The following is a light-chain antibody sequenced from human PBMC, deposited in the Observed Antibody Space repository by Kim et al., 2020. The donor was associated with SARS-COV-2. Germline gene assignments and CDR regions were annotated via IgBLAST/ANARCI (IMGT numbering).Light chain of an antibody. CDR1: SLRNYY. V-gene: IGLV3-19*01. Sequence: GQTVRITCKGDSLRNYYASWYQQKSGQAPVLVIYGKNNRPSGIPDRFSGSSSGNTASMTITGAQAEDEADYYCNSRDSSGNHLGVFGTGTKVTVL. J-gene: IGLJ1*01. CDR3: NSRDSSGNHLGV. CDR2: GKN.